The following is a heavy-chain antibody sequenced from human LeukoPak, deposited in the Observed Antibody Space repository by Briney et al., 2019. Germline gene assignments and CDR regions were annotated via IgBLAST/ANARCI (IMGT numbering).Heavy chain of an antibody. CDR2: ISVHYGNT. V-gene: IGHV1-18*01. CDR3: ATGVDYFSD. CDR1: GYTITNYG. J-gene: IGHJ4*02. Sequence: GASVKVSCKASGYTITNYGISWVRQAPGQGLEWMGWISVHYGNTNYAQKYQGRVTMTTDASTTTAYMDLRSLRSDDTAVYYCATGVDYFSDWGQGTLVTVSS.